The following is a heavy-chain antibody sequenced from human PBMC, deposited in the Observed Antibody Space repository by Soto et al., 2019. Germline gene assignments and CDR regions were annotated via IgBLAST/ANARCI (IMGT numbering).Heavy chain of an antibody. CDR3: ARDGKGAAYTNGPYYFDY. CDR2: ITPTSRAI. J-gene: IGHJ4*02. V-gene: IGHV3-48*02. Sequence: EVQLLESGGGLVQPGGSLRLSCEASGFPLSFYSMNWVRQAPGKGLEWIAYITPTSRAINYADSVRGRFTISRDGARLFLHMNSLGDEDTAVYYCARDGKGAAYTNGPYYFDYWGQGALVTVSS. D-gene: IGHD2-8*01. CDR1: GFPLSFYS.